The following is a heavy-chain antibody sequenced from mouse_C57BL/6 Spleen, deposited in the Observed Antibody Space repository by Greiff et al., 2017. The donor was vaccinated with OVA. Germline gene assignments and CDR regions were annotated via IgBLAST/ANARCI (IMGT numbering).Heavy chain of an antibody. CDR2: ISSGSSTI. CDR1: GFTFSDYG. CDR3: AREITTVVATDWYFDV. D-gene: IGHD1-1*01. Sequence: DVMLVESGGGLVKPGGSLKLSCAASGFTFSDYGMHWVRQAPEKGLEWVAYISSGSSTIYYEDTVKGRFTISRDNAKNTLFLQMTSLRSEDTAMYYCAREITTVVATDWYFDVWGTGTTVTVSS. J-gene: IGHJ1*03. V-gene: IGHV5-17*01.